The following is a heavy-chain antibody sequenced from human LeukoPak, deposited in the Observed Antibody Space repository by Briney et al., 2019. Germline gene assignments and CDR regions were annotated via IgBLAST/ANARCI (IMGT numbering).Heavy chain of an antibody. CDR1: GGSISSGGYY. Sequence: SETLSLTCTVSGGSISSGGYYWSWIRQPPGKGLEWIGYIYHCGSTYYNPSLKSRVTISVDRSKNQFSLKLSSVTAADTAVYYCARDDGAYRIAAAGQVLWGQGTLVTVSS. CDR2: IYHCGST. V-gene: IGHV4-30-2*01. J-gene: IGHJ4*02. CDR3: ARDDGAYRIAAAGQVL. D-gene: IGHD6-13*01.